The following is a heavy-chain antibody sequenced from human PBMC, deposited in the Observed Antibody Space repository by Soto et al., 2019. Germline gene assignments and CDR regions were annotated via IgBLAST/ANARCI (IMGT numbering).Heavy chain of an antibody. V-gene: IGHV3-23*01. D-gene: IGHD1-20*01. J-gene: IGHJ3*02. CDR3: VKDRMAYNSVWDPFDI. CDR2: IGSVGGDT. CDR1: GFTFYSYA. Sequence: HPGGSLRLSCAASGFTFYSYAMSWVRQAPGKGLEWVSTIGSVGGDTYYADSVKGRFTISRDDSKNTLLLQMNSLRAEDTAVYYCVKDRMAYNSVWDPFDIWGQGTMVTVS.